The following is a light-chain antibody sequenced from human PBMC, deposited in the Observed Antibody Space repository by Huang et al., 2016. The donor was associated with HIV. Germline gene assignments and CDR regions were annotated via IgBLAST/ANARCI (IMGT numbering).Light chain of an antibody. Sequence: DIVLAQSPGTLSVSPGERATLSCRSRQSRTSNLAWYQQRPGQAPRLLIYGASNRANGVSDRFSGSGSGTDFTLTISSLQSEDSAVYYCQQYHNWPPWTFGQGTKVEIK. CDR1: QSRTSN. J-gene: IGKJ1*01. V-gene: IGKV3-15*01. CDR2: GAS. CDR3: QQYHNWPPWT.